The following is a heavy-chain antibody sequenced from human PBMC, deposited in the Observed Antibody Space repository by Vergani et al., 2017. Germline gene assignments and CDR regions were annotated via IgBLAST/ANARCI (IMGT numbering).Heavy chain of an antibody. CDR1: GFTFSSYA. Sequence: QVQLVESGGGVVQPGRSRRLSCAASGFTFSSYAMHWVRQAPGKGLEWVAVISYDGSNKYYADSVKGRFTISRDNSKNTLYLQMNSLRAEDTAVYYCARDQAGVAAAGRGYFDYWGQGTLVTVSS. V-gene: IGHV3-30-3*01. J-gene: IGHJ4*02. D-gene: IGHD6-13*01. CDR2: ISYDGSNK. CDR3: ARDQAGVAAAGRGYFDY.